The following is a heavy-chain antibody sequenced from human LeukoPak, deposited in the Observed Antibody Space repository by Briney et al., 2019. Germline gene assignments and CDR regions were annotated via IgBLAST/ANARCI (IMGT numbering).Heavy chain of an antibody. D-gene: IGHD2-15*01. CDR2: ISSSSSYI. CDR1: GFTFSSYS. V-gene: IGHV3-21*01. CDR3: ARSYCSGGSCYSTGFDP. J-gene: IGHJ5*02. Sequence: GGSLRLSRAASGFTFSSYSMNWVRQAPGKGLEWVSSISSSSSYIYYADSVKGRFTISRDNAKNSLYLQMNSLRAEDTAVYYCARSYCSGGSCYSTGFDPWGQGTLVTVSS.